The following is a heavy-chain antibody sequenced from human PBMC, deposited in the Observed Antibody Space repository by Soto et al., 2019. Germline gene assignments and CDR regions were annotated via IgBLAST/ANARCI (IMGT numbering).Heavy chain of an antibody. CDR2: INPNSGGT. D-gene: IGHD6-6*01. J-gene: IGHJ4*02. CDR1: GYTFTGYY. CDR3: ARSLKYSSSSGVDY. Sequence: ASVKVSRKASGYTFTGYYMHWVRQAPGQGLEWMGWINPNSGGTNYAQKFQGWVTMTRDTSISPAYMELSRLRSDDTAVYYCARSLKYSSSSGVDYWGQGTLVTVSS. V-gene: IGHV1-2*04.